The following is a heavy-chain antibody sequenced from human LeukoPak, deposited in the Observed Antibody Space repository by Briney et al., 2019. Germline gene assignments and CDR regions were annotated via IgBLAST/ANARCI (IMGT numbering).Heavy chain of an antibody. Sequence: ASVKVSCKASGYTFTTYDITWVRQAPGQGLEWMGWVSGYNGDTNYAQKLQGRVTMTTDTSTNTAYMELRSLRSADTAVYCCARNLVAAGFHWFDPWGQGTLVTVSS. CDR3: ARNLVAAGFHWFDP. CDR1: GYTFTTYD. J-gene: IGHJ5*02. D-gene: IGHD6-13*01. V-gene: IGHV1-18*01. CDR2: VSGYNGDT.